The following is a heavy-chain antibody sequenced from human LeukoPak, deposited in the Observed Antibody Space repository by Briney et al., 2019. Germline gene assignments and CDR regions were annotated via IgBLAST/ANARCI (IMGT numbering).Heavy chain of an antibody. D-gene: IGHD3-9*01. CDR1: GFTFSSYW. CDR2: INSDGSST. Sequence: PGGSLRLSCAASGFTFSSYWMHWVRQAPGKGLVWVSRINSDGSSTSYADSVKGRFTISRDNPTNTLYLQMNSLRAEDTAVYYCAREYYDILTGYSHDAFDIWGQGTMVTVSS. CDR3: AREYYDILTGYSHDAFDI. J-gene: IGHJ3*02. V-gene: IGHV3-74*01.